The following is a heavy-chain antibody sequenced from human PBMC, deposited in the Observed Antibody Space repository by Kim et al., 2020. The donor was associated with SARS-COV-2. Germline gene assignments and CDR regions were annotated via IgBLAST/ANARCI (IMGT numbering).Heavy chain of an antibody. CDR3: ARVLHTSSGYPLYYYYGLDV. V-gene: IGHV1-46*01. CDR2: VNPGGGSA. CDR1: GYTFTNYY. J-gene: IGHJ6*02. D-gene: IGHD5-12*01. Sequence: ASVKVSCKASGYTFTNYYIHWVRQAPGQGPEWMGIVNPGGGSASYAQKFRGRVTMARDTSTSTVYMELISLRSEDTAVYYCARVLHTSSGYPLYYYYGLDVWGQGTTVTVSS.